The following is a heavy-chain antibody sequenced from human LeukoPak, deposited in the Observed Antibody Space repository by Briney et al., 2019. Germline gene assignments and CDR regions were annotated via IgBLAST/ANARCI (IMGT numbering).Heavy chain of an antibody. Sequence: SETLSLTCSVSGFSISSGYQWGLIRQSPGKGLEWIGTIHHSGNTYYNPSLERRVTMSVDTSKNDFSLKLNFATAADTAVYYCARDTSSRWYLFDYWGQGTLVTVSS. V-gene: IGHV4-38-2*02. CDR1: GFSISSGYQ. CDR2: IHHSGNT. D-gene: IGHD2-15*01. CDR3: ARDTSSRWYLFDY. J-gene: IGHJ4*02.